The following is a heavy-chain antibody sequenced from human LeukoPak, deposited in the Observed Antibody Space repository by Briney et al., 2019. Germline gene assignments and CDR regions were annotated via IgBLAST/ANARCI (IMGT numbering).Heavy chain of an antibody. J-gene: IGHJ4*02. Sequence: GGSLRLSCAASGLTFSSHWMHWVRQAPGKGLVWVSRITNDGSSTTYADSVKGRFTISRDNSKNTLYLQMNTLRAEDTAMYYRTRLRDGYDSDYWGQGTLVTVSS. CDR1: GLTFSSHW. CDR3: TRLRDGYDSDY. D-gene: IGHD5-24*01. CDR2: ITNDGSST. V-gene: IGHV3-74*01.